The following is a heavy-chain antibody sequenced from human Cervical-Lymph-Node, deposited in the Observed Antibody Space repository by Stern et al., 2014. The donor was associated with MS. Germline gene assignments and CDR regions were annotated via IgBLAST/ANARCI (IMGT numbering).Heavy chain of an antibody. CDR3: ARDGGYGSGREGAYFSYNGMDV. V-gene: IGHV4-31*03. Sequence: QVQLQESGPGLVKPSQSLSLTCIVSGGSTNSGTYYWTWVRQIPGKGLEWIGYIHHSGKTYYNPSLKSRLSISLDTSRNQFSLRLTSVTAADTAVYYCARDGGYGSGREGAYFSYNGMDVWGQGTTVTVSS. CDR1: GGSTNSGTYY. J-gene: IGHJ6*02. D-gene: IGHD3-10*01. CDR2: IHHSGKT.